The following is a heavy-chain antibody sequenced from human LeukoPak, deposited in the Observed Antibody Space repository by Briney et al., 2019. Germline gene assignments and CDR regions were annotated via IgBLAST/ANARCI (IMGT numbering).Heavy chain of an antibody. CDR3: ARQVDYGSPSTLGWFDP. V-gene: IGHV4-39*01. Sequence: PSETLSLTCSVSGGSISGGSYYWGWIRQSPGKGLEWIGSFYYSGTTYYNPSLKSRVTISVDASKNQFSLKLSSVTAADTAVYYCARQVDYGSPSTLGWFDPWGQGTLVTVSS. D-gene: IGHD4/OR15-4a*01. CDR2: FYYSGTT. CDR1: GGSISGGSYY. J-gene: IGHJ5*02.